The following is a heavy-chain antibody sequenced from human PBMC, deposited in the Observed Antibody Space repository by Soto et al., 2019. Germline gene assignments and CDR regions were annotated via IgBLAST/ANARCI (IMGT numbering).Heavy chain of an antibody. D-gene: IGHD3-3*01. V-gene: IGHV3-48*02. J-gene: IGHJ6*02. CDR1: GFTFSSYS. CDR2: ISSSSSTI. CDR3: ARETGAYWYYDFWSGRPAYGMDV. Sequence: AGGSLRLSCAASGFTFSSYSMNWVRQAPGKGLEWVSYISSSSSTIYYADSVKGRFTISRDNAKNSLYLQMNSLRDEDTAVYYCARETGAYWYYDFWSGRPAYGMDVWGQGTTVTVSS.